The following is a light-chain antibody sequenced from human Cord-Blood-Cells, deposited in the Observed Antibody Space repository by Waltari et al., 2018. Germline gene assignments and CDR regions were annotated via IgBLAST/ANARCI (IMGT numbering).Light chain of an antibody. Sequence: QSALTQPASVSGSPGQSITIPCTGTSSDVGGYNYFSWYQQHPGNAPKLMIYDVSNRPSGVSNRFSGSKSGNTASLTISGLQAEDEADYYCSSYTSSSTLVFGGGTKLTVL. J-gene: IGLJ2*01. CDR1: SSDVGGYNY. CDR2: DVS. CDR3: SSYTSSSTLV. V-gene: IGLV2-14*01.